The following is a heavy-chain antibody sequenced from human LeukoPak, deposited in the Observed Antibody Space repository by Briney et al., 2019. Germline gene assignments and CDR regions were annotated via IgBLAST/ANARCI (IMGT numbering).Heavy chain of an antibody. CDR2: ISASGVST. Sequence: GGSLRLSCAASGFTFNTYAMNWVRQAPGKGLEWVSVISASGVSTYYADAVKGRFTISRDNSRNTLYLQMNSLRAEDTAVYYCAKDHPSSGWPAFESWGQGTLVTVSS. D-gene: IGHD6-25*01. J-gene: IGHJ4*02. V-gene: IGHV3-23*01. CDR3: AKDHPSSGWPAFES. CDR1: GFTFNTYA.